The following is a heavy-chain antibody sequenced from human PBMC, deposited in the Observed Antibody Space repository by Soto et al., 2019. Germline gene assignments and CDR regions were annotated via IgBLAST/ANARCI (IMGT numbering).Heavy chain of an antibody. Sequence: GGSLRLSCAASGFTFSSYSMNWVRQAPGKGLEWVSYISSSSSTIYYADSVKGRFTISRDNAKNSLYLQMNSLRAEDTAVYYCARELAYSMGYWGQGTLVTVSS. J-gene: IGHJ4*02. CDR3: ARELAYSMGY. V-gene: IGHV3-48*01. CDR2: ISSSSSTI. CDR1: GFTFSSYS. D-gene: IGHD4-4*01.